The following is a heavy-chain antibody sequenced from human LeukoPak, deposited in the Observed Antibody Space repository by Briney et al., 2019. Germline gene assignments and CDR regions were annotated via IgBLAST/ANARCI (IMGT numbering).Heavy chain of an antibody. CDR2: IGTAGDT. V-gene: IGHV3-13*01. CDR1: GFTFSSYD. D-gene: IGHD3-22*01. Sequence: GGSLRLSCAASGFTFSSYDMHWVRQATGKGLEWVSAIGTAGDTYYPGSVKGRFTISRENAKNSLYLQMNSLRAGDTAVYYCAGGPLSYDSSGYYFDYWGQGTLVTVSS. J-gene: IGHJ4*02. CDR3: AGGPLSYDSSGYYFDY.